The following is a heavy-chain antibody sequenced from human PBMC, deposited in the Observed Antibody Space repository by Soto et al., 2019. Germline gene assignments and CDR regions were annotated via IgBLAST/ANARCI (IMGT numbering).Heavy chain of an antibody. Sequence: SETLSLTCTVSGGSISSYYWSWIRQPPGKGLEWIGYIYYSGSTNYNPSLKSRVTILVDTSKNQFSLKLSSVTAADTAVFYCARHAFTATIDYWGQGTLVTVSS. V-gene: IGHV4-59*08. CDR2: IYYSGST. CDR1: GGSISSYY. D-gene: IGHD4-17*01. J-gene: IGHJ4*02. CDR3: ARHAFTATIDY.